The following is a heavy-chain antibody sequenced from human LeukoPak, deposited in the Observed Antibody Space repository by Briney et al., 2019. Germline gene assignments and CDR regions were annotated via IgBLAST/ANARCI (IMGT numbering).Heavy chain of an antibody. CDR1: GDSVSSNSAA. V-gene: IGHV6-1*01. CDR3: ARVNRLRHWNYAEYYYYMDV. Sequence: SQTLSLTCAISGDSVSSNSAAWNWIRQSPSRGLEWLGRTYYRSKWYNDYAVSVKSRITINPDTSKNQFSLQLNSVTPEDTAVYYCARVNRLRHWNYAEYYYYMDVWGKGTTVTVSS. CDR2: TYYRSKWYN. D-gene: IGHD1-7*01. J-gene: IGHJ6*03.